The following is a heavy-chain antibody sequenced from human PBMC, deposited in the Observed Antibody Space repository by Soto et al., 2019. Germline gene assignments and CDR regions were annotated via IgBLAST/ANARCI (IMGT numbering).Heavy chain of an antibody. Sequence: QVTLKESGPVLVKPTETLTLTCTVSGFSLSNARMGVSWIRQPPGKALEWLAHIFSNDEKSYSTSLKSRLTISKDTSKSQVVLTMTNMDPVDTATYYCARMTADYDFWSGALDYWGQGTLVTVSS. V-gene: IGHV2-26*01. J-gene: IGHJ4*02. CDR1: GFSLSNARMG. CDR3: ARMTADYDFWSGALDY. CDR2: IFSNDEK. D-gene: IGHD3-3*01.